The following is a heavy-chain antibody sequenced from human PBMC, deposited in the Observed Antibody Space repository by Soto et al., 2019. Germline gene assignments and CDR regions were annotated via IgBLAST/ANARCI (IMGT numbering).Heavy chain of an antibody. CDR3: IGGGSPYYYDY. V-gene: IGHV3-73*01. CDR2: ILSKAGNYAT. Sequence: EVQLVESGGGLVQPGGSLKLSCAASGFIFSGSAVHWVRQASGKGLEWVGRILSKAGNYATAYPASMKGRFTISRDDSGNTAFLQMTSLKTEDTAVYYGIGGGSPYYYDYWGQGTLVAVSS. J-gene: IGHJ4*02. D-gene: IGHD3-3*01. CDR1: GFIFSGSA.